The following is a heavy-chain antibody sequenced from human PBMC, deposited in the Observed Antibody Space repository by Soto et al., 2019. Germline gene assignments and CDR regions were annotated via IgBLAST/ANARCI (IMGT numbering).Heavy chain of an antibody. CDR3: ARTNYDFWSGYYTGPFYGMDV. V-gene: IGHV1-69*13. D-gene: IGHD3-3*01. CDR1: GGTFSSYA. CDR2: IIPIFGTA. Sequence: GASVKVSCKASGGTFSSYAISWVRQAPGQGLEWMGGIIPIFGTANYAQKFQGRVTITADESTSTAYMELSSLRSEDTAVYYCARTNYDFWSGYYTGPFYGMDVWGQGTTVTVSS. J-gene: IGHJ6*02.